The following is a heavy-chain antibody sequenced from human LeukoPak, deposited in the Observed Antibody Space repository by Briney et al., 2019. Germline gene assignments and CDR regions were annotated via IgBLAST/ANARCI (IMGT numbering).Heavy chain of an antibody. CDR3: EAAMGKLDY. V-gene: IGHV1-69*02. CDR2: IIPILGIA. Sequence: GSSVKVSCXASGGTFSSYTISWVRQAPGQGLEWMGRIIPILGIANYAQKFQGRVTITADKSTSTAYTELSSLRSEDTAVYYCEAAMGKLDYWGQGTLVTVSS. J-gene: IGHJ4*02. CDR1: GGTFSSYT. D-gene: IGHD5-18*01.